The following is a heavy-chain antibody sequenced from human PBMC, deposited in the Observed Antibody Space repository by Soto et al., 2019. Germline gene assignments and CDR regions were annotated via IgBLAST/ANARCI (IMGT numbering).Heavy chain of an antibody. CDR1: RYSFTSYW. Sequence: PGESLKISCKGSRYSFTSYWISWVRQMPGKGLEWMGRIDPSDSYTNYSPSFQGHVTISADKSISTAYLQWSSLKASDTAMYYCARSGVKTHLSDYWGQGTLVTVSS. J-gene: IGHJ4*02. D-gene: IGHD3-16*02. V-gene: IGHV5-10-1*01. CDR3: ARSGVKTHLSDY. CDR2: IDPSDSYT.